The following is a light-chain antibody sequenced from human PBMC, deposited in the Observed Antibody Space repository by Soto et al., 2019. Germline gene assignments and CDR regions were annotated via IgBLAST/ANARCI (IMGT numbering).Light chain of an antibody. J-gene: IGKJ4*01. CDR2: AAS. CDR1: QSVSNNY. V-gene: IGKV3D-20*02. Sequence: EIVLTQSPDTLSLSPGERATLSCRASQSVSNNYLAWYQQKPGQAPRLLIYAASTRATGIPDRFSGSGSRTDFTLTISRLEPEHFATYYCQQLSNYPLTFGGGTKVDIK. CDR3: QQLSNYPLT.